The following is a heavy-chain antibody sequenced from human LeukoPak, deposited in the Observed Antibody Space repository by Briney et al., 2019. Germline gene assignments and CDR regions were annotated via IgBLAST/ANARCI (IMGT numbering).Heavy chain of an antibody. CDR1: GGTFSSYA. J-gene: IGHJ4*02. Sequence: SVKVSCKASGGTFSSYAISWVRQAPGQGLEWMGGIIPIFGTANYAQKFQGRVTITTDESTSTAYMELSSLRSEDTAVYYCARDCSSTSCRPLWGQGTLVTVSS. D-gene: IGHD2-2*01. V-gene: IGHV1-69*05. CDR3: ARDCSSTSCRPL. CDR2: IIPIFGTA.